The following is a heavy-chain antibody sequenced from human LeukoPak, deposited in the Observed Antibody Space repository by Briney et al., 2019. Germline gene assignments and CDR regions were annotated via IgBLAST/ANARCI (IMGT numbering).Heavy chain of an antibody. CDR1: GYTFNNYG. D-gene: IGHD6-19*01. Sequence: ASVKVSCKASGYTFNNYGINWVRQAPGQGLEWMAWISVPNGNTNFAQRLQGRVTMTTDTSTSTAYMELRSLTSDDTAVYYCVRDLSSSGWYDTAGYWGQGTLVTVSS. CDR2: ISVPNGNT. J-gene: IGHJ4*02. CDR3: VRDLSSSGWYDTAGY. V-gene: IGHV1-18*01.